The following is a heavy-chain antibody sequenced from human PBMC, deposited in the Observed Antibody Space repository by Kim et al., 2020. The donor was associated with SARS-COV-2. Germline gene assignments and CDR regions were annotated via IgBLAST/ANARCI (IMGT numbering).Heavy chain of an antibody. D-gene: IGHD3-10*01. CDR1: GASISINTFY. J-gene: IGHJ4*02. CDR3: VRRPPSRPRGD. CDR2: VHHSGST. Sequence: SETLALTCTVSGASISINTFYWGWIRQPPGKGLEWVGGVHHSGSTSYNPSLMSRASVSVDSSRNQFFLRLTSVTASDTAVYYCVRRPPSRPRGDWGQGILVTVSS. V-gene: IGHV4-39*01.